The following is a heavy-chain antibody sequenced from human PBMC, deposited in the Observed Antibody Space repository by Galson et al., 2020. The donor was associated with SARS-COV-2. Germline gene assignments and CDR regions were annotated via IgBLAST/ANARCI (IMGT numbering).Heavy chain of an antibody. Sequence: ASENLSLTCSVSGDSLKSSYYWRWIRQSPGRGLAWTGSSYYTGSSHYSRALARRVMISVDTPKNQFSLRLTSVTAADTAVYYCARRSLWFGDRGAWFDPWGRGILVIVS. D-gene: IGHD3-10*01. CDR2: SYYTGSS. V-gene: IGHV4-38-2*02. CDR3: ARRSLWFGDRGAWFDP. J-gene: IGHJ5*02. CDR1: GDSLKSSYY.